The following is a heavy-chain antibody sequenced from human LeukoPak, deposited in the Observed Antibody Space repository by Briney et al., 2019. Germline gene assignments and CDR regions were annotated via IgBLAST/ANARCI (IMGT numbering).Heavy chain of an antibody. CDR1: GYTFTGYY. CDR2: INPNSGGT. J-gene: IGHJ4*02. Sequence: ASVKVSCKASGYTFTGYYMHWVRQAPGPGLEWMGWINPNSGGTNYAQKFQGRVTMTRDTSISTAYMELSRLRSDDTAVYYCARSDYYDSSGYPDYWGQGTLVTVSS. CDR3: ARSDYYDSSGYPDY. V-gene: IGHV1-2*02. D-gene: IGHD3-22*01.